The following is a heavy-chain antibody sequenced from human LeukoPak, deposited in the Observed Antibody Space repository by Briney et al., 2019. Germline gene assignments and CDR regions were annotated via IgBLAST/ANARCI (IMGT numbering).Heavy chain of an antibody. D-gene: IGHD6-19*01. V-gene: IGHV1-2*02. Sequence: EASVKVSFKSSGYSFTAYYIHWVRQDPGQGLEWMGRINPSSGGTNYAQKFQDRVTMTRDTSISTAYMELTRLRSDDTAVYYCARLYSSGWAFDYWGQGTLVTVSS. CDR1: GYSFTAYY. CDR3: ARLYSSGWAFDY. J-gene: IGHJ4*02. CDR2: INPSSGGT.